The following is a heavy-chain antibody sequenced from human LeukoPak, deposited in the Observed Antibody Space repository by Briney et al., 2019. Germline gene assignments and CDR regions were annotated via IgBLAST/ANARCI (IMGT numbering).Heavy chain of an antibody. Sequence: PGRSLRLSCAASGFTFSSYAMHWVRQAPGKGLEWVAVVPFDGSSKYYADSVKGRFIISRDNSKNTVFLQMDSLRVDDTAVYYCARDEEPLNIWGRGTKVTVSS. CDR1: GFTFSSYA. D-gene: IGHD3-16*02. CDR2: VPFDGSSK. J-gene: IGHJ3*02. V-gene: IGHV3-30*04. CDR3: ARDEEPLNI.